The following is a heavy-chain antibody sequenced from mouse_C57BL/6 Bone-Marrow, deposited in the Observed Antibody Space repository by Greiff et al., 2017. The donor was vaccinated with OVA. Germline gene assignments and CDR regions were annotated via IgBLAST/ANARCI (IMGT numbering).Heavy chain of an antibody. CDR2: IYPGAGDT. J-gene: IGHJ1*03. Sequence: VKLVESGPELVKPGASVKISCKASGYAFSSSWMNWVKQRPGKGLEWIGRIYPGAGDTNYNGKFKGKATLTADKSSSTAYMQLSSLTSEDSAVYFCARGRGNYGGYFDVWGTGTTVTVSS. V-gene: IGHV1-82*01. CDR1: GYAFSSSW. CDR3: ARGRGNYGGYFDV. D-gene: IGHD2-1*01.